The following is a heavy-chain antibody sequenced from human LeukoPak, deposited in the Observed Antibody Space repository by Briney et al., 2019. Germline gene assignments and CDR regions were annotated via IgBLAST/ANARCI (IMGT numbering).Heavy chain of an antibody. CDR2: IKEDGSDK. D-gene: IGHD3-3*01. Sequence: GGSLRLSCAGSEFTFSDYWMTWVRQAPGKGLEWVANIKEDGSDKYYVDSVKGRFTISRDNAENSLYLQVNSLRAEDTAVYFCVRESGFWSGPGIGRPLDVWGKGTTVTVSS. CDR1: EFTFSDYW. V-gene: IGHV3-7*01. CDR3: VRESGFWSGPGIGRPLDV. J-gene: IGHJ6*04.